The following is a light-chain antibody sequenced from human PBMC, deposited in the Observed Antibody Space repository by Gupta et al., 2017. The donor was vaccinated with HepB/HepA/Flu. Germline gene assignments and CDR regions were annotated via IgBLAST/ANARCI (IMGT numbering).Light chain of an antibody. CDR3: QQLNSYPPT. Sequence: DIQLTQSPSFLSASVGDRVTITCRDSQGISSYLAWYQQKPGKAPKLLIYAASTLQSGVPSRFSGSGSGTEFTLTISSLQPEDFATYYCQQLNSYPPTFGGGTKVEIK. J-gene: IGKJ4*01. CDR2: AAS. CDR1: QGISSY. V-gene: IGKV1-9*01.